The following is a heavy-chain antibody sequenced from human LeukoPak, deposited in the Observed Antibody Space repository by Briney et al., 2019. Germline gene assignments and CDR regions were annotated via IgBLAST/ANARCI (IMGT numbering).Heavy chain of an antibody. Sequence: GGSLRLSCAASGFTFSRYWMHWVRQDPEKGLVWVSRISSDGSNIIYADSVKGRSTISRDNAKNTLYLEMNSLRVEDTAVYYCARDWGGYGPTSHDYWGQGTLVTVSS. CDR3: ARDWGGYGPTSHDY. V-gene: IGHV3-74*01. J-gene: IGHJ4*02. CDR2: ISSDGSNI. D-gene: IGHD3-16*01. CDR1: GFTFSRYW.